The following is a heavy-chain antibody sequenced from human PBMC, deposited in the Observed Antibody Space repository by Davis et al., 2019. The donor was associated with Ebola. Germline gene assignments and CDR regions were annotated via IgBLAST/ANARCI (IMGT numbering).Heavy chain of an antibody. CDR2: INPSGGST. CDR3: ARQGQYQLLSTAWFDP. D-gene: IGHD2-2*01. Sequence: ASVKVSCKASGYTFTSYYMHWVRQAPGQGLEWMGIINPSGGSTSYAQKFQGRVTVTRDTSTSTVYMELSSLRSEDTAVYYCARQGQYQLLSTAWFDPWGQGTLVTVSS. V-gene: IGHV1-46*01. J-gene: IGHJ5*02. CDR1: GYTFTSYY.